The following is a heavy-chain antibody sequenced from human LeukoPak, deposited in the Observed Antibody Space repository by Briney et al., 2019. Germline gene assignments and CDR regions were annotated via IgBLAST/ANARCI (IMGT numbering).Heavy chain of an antibody. V-gene: IGHV4-38-2*02. CDR1: GYSISSGYY. J-gene: IGHJ4*02. Sequence: SETLSLTCTVSGYSISSGYYWGWIRQPPGKGLEWIGSIYHSGSTYYNPSLKSRVTISVDTSKNHFSLKLSSVTAADTAVYYCARVGSGSFDYWGQGTLVTVSS. CDR2: IYHSGST. CDR3: ARVGSGSFDY. D-gene: IGHD3-10*01.